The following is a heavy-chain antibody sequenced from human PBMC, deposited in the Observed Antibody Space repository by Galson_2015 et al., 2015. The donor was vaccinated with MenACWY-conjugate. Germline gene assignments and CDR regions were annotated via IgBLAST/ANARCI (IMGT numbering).Heavy chain of an antibody. D-gene: IGHD3-22*01. V-gene: IGHV3-21*01. Sequence: SLRLSCAAAGFKFSLYSMNWVRQAPGKGLEWVSSISNGSSYIYYADSVKGRFTISRDNANNSLHLQLNSLRVEDTALYYCARGKGSGSFPYYFDYWGQGVMVAVSS. CDR1: GFKFSLYS. CDR3: ARGKGSGSFPYYFDY. CDR2: ISNGSSYI. J-gene: IGHJ4*02.